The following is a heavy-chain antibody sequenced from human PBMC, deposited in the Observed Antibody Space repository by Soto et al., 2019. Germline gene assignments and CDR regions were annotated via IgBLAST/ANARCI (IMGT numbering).Heavy chain of an antibody. V-gene: IGHV3-33*01. CDR2: IWYDGSNK. Sequence: PGGSLRLSCAASGFTFSSYGMHWVRQAPGKGLEWVAVIWYDGSNKYYADSVKGRFTISRDNSKNTLYLQMNSLRAEDTAVYYCSFPPRPFKGYWGQGTLVTVSS. J-gene: IGHJ4*02. CDR1: GFTFSSYG. CDR3: SFPPRPFKGY.